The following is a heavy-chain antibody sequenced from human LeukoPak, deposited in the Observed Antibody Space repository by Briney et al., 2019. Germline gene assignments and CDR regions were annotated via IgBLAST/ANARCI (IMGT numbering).Heavy chain of an antibody. CDR2: IYTGGST. V-gene: IGHV4-4*07. CDR3: ARGTLRGRVTYYFDY. D-gene: IGHD2-21*02. Sequence: PSETLSLTCTVSGGSISDYSWTWIRQPAGKGLEWIGRIYTGGSTNYDPSLKSRVTMSVDTSKSQFSLNLSSVTAADTAVYYCARGTLRGRVTYYFDYWGQGALVTVSS. J-gene: IGHJ4*02. CDR1: GGSISDYS.